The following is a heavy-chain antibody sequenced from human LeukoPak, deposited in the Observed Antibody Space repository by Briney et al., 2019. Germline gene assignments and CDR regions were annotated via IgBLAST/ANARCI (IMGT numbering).Heavy chain of an antibody. J-gene: IGHJ3*02. D-gene: IGHD3-10*01. CDR2: INHSGST. CDR1: GGSFSGYY. CDR3: AKSNGYGLVDI. Sequence: SETLSLTWAVYGGSFSGYYWSWIRQPAGKGLEWIGEINHSGSTNYNPSLKSRVTISVDTSKNQVSLKLSSVTAADTAVYFCAKSNGYGLVDIWGQGTMVTVSS. V-gene: IGHV4-34*01.